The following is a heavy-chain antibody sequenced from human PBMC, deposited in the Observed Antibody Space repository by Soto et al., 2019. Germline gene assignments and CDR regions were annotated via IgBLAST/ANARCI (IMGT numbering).Heavy chain of an antibody. CDR1: SGPFSGYY. D-gene: IGHD1-1*01. J-gene: IGHJ3*02. CDR3: AISYITSDAFDI. Sequence: QVQLQQWGAGLLKPSETLSLTCAVSSGPFSGYYWSWIRQSPGKGLAWIGEIRHGGSTNYNPSLKSRVTIAVDTSKNQFSLKLGSVTAADTAVYYCAISYITSDAFDIWGQGTLVTVSS. CDR2: IRHGGST. V-gene: IGHV4-34*01.